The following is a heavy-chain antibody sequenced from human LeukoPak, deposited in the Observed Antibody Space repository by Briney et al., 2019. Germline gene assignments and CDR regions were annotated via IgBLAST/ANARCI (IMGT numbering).Heavy chain of an antibody. Sequence: PGVSLRLSCAASGFTFSSYGMHWVRQAPGKGLEGVAVIWDDGSKKYYADSVKGRFTIPRDNSKNTLYLQMNSIRAEDTAVYYCAKNGVWSGYYPYYYYYYMDVWGKGTTVTVSS. D-gene: IGHD3-3*01. V-gene: IGHV3-33*06. CDR3: AKNGVWSGYYPYYYYYYMDV. CDR1: GFTFSSYG. CDR2: IWDDGSKK. J-gene: IGHJ6*03.